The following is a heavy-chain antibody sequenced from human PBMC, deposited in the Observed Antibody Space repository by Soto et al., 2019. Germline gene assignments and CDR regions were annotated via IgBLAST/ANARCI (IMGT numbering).Heavy chain of an antibody. CDR3: ARDRLHYYDSSGYAGFDY. J-gene: IGHJ4*02. CDR2: ISSSSSYI. Sequence: EVQLVESGGGLVKPGGSLRLSCAASGFTFSSYSMNWFRQAPGKGLEWVSSISSSSSYIYYADSVKGRFTISRDNAKNSLYLQMNSRRAEDTAVYYCARDRLHYYDSSGYAGFDYWGQGTLVTVSS. D-gene: IGHD3-22*01. V-gene: IGHV3-21*01. CDR1: GFTFSSYS.